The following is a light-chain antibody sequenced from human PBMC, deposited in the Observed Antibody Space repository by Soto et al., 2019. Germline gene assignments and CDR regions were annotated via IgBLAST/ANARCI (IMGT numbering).Light chain of an antibody. CDR3: CSYKTSCTYVL. Sequence: QSALTQPASVSGSPGQSITISCTGTRSYVGGYNYVSWSQQHPGKAPKLMFYEVSNRPSGVSNRFSGSNSVNTSSLTISGLQAEDEADHYSCSYKTSCTYVLVGGVTDLTVL. CDR1: RSYVGGYNY. CDR2: EVS. V-gene: IGLV2-14*01. J-gene: IGLJ2*01.